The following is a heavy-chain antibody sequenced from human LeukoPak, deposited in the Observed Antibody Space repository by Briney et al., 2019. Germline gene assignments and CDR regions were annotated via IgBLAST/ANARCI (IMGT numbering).Heavy chain of an antibody. D-gene: IGHD3-16*01. CDR1: GGSISSGSYY. CDR2: IYTSGST. J-gene: IGHJ4*02. CDR3: ARVADSWGFDY. V-gene: IGHV4-61*02. Sequence: SQTLSLTYTVSGGSISSGSYYWSWIRQPAGKGLEWIGRIYTSGSTNYNPSLKSRVTISVDTSKNQFSLKLSSVTAADTAVYYCARVADSWGFDYWGQGTLVTVSS.